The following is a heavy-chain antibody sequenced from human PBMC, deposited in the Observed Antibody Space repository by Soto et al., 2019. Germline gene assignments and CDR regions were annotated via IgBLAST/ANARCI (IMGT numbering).Heavy chain of an antibody. J-gene: IGHJ5*02. V-gene: IGHV1-69*13. CDR1: GGTFSSYA. D-gene: IGHD2-2*02. CDR2: IIPIFGTA. Sequence: SVKVSCKASGGTFSSYAISWVRQAPGQGLEWMGGIIPIFGTANYAQKFQCRVTITADESTSTAYMELSSLRSEDTAVYYCAGGYCSSTSCYSRRSYWFDPWGQGTLVTVSS. CDR3: AGGYCSSTSCYSRRSYWFDP.